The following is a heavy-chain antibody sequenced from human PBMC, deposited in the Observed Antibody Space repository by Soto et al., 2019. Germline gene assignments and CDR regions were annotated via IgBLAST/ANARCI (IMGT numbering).Heavy chain of an antibody. D-gene: IGHD5-12*01. Sequence: XXSQRLACAASGFTFSSYAMRWVLQAPGKGLEWVSGISGSGGSTYYADSVKGRFTISRDNSKNTLYLQMNSLRAEDTAVYYCAKDGYSGYGRAWFDPWGQGTQVTVSS. CDR1: GFTFSSYA. CDR2: ISGSGGST. J-gene: IGHJ5*02. V-gene: IGHV3-23*01. CDR3: AKDGYSGYGRAWFDP.